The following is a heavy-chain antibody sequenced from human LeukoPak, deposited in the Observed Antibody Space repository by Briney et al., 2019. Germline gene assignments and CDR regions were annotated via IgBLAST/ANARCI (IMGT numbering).Heavy chain of an antibody. D-gene: IGHD6-19*01. CDR1: GGSISGYY. Sequence: SETLSPTCTVSGGSISGYYWIWIRQPPGKGLEWIGYISYSGSTNYNPSLKSRVTMSVDTSKNQFSLRLSSMTAADTAVYYCARAAVTGTPLSFDYWGQGTLVTVSS. CDR3: ARAAVTGTPLSFDY. J-gene: IGHJ4*02. CDR2: ISYSGST. V-gene: IGHV4-59*01.